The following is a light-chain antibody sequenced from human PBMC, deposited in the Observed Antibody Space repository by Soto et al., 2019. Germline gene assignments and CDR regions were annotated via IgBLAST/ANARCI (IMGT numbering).Light chain of an antibody. CDR3: QQYNSYSGT. Sequence: DIQISQSPCTLSASVGDRVTITCRASQSISSWLAWYQQKPGKAPKLLIYDASSLESGVPSRFSGSGSGTEFTLTISSLQPDDFATYYCQQYNSYSGTFGQGTKVDIK. J-gene: IGKJ1*01. CDR1: QSISSW. CDR2: DAS. V-gene: IGKV1-5*01.